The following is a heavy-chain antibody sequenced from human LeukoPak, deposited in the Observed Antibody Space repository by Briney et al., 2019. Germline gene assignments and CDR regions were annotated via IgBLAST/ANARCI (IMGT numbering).Heavy chain of an antibody. V-gene: IGHV1-2*02. Sequence: VASVKVSCKASGYTFTGYYMHWVRQAPGQGLEWMGWINPNSGGTSYAQKFQGGVTMTRDTSISTAYMELSRLRSDDTAVYYCARGGNCSSTSCQTYYYYGMDVWGQGTTVTVSS. J-gene: IGHJ6*02. CDR3: ARGGNCSSTSCQTYYYYGMDV. D-gene: IGHD2-2*01. CDR2: INPNSGGT. CDR1: GYTFTGYY.